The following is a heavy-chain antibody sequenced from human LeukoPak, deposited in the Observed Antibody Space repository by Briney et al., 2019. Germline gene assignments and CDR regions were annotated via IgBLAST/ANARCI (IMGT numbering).Heavy chain of an antibody. J-gene: IGHJ4*02. CDR1: GFTFSSYS. CDR2: ISGSGGST. Sequence: GGSLRLSCAASGFTFSSYSMNWVRQAPGKGLEWVSAISGSGGSTYYADSVKGRFTISRDNSKNTLYLQMNSLRAEDTAVYYCAKDGNIAVAGNFDYWGQGTLVTVSS. CDR3: AKDGNIAVAGNFDY. V-gene: IGHV3-23*01. D-gene: IGHD6-19*01.